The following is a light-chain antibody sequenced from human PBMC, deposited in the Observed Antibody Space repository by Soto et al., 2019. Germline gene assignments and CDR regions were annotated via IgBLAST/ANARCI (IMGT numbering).Light chain of an antibody. CDR2: EVS. CDR3: SSYTSSSTDV. J-gene: IGLJ1*01. V-gene: IGLV2-14*01. CDR1: SSDVGGYDY. Sequence: QSALTQPASVSGSPGQSITISCTGTSSDVGGYDYVSWYQHHPGKAPKLTIYEVSNRPSGVSNRCSGSKSGNTASLTISGLQAEDEAEYYCSSYTSSSTDVFGTGTKVTVL.